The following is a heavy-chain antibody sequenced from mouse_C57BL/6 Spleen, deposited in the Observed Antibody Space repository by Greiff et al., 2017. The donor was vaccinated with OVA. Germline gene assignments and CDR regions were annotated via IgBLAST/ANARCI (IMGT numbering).Heavy chain of an antibody. V-gene: IGHV14-2*01. Sequence: VQLQQSGAELVKPGASVKLSCTASGFNIKDYYMHWVKQRTEQGLEWIGRIDPEDGETKYAQKFQGKATITANTSSNTAYLQLSSLTSEDTSVYYCARYRGISWYFDVWGTGTTVTVSS. J-gene: IGHJ1*03. CDR1: GFNIKDYY. CDR3: ARYRGISWYFDV. CDR2: IDPEDGET. D-gene: IGHD1-1*01.